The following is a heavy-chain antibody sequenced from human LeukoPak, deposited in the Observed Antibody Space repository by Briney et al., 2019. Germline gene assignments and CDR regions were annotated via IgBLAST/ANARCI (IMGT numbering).Heavy chain of an antibody. CDR2: IYYTGVT. J-gene: IGHJ3*02. CDR3: TARGTYSSGWYMEAFDI. CDR1: GGSISSYY. Sequence: SETLSLTCSVSGGSISSYYWNWIRQPPGKGLEWIGYIYYTGVTNYNPSLKSRVTISVDTSKNQFSLNLSSVTAVDTAVYYCTARGTYSSGWYMEAFDIWGQGTMVTVSS. V-gene: IGHV4-59*01. D-gene: IGHD6-19*01.